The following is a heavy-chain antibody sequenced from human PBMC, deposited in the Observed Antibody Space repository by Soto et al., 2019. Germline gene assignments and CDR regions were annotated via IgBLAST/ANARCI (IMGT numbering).Heavy chain of an antibody. CDR3: AREKLGYYFDY. D-gene: IGHD7-27*01. J-gene: IGHJ4*02. CDR2: IYYSGST. CDR1: GGSISSGDYY. Sequence: SETLSLTCTVSGGSISSGDYYWSWIRQPPGKGLEWIGYIYYSGSTYYNPSLKSRVTISVDTSKNQFSLKLSSVTAADTAVYYCAREKLGYYFDYWGQGTLVTVSS. V-gene: IGHV4-30-4*01.